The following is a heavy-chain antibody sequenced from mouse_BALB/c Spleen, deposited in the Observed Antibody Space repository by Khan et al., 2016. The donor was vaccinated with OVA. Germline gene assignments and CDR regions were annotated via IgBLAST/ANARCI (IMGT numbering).Heavy chain of an antibody. V-gene: IGHV5-6*01. CDR2: ISSGGHYT. Sequence: EVELVESGGDLVKPGGSLKLSCAASGFTFSTYGMSWVRQTPDMRLEWVATISSGGHYTYYQDSVKGRFTISRDNAKNTLYLQMSSLKSEDTAIYDCARLAYYYNCEGFAYWGQGTLVTVSA. J-gene: IGHJ3*01. CDR1: GFTFSTYG. CDR3: ARLAYYYNCEGFAY. D-gene: IGHD1-1*01.